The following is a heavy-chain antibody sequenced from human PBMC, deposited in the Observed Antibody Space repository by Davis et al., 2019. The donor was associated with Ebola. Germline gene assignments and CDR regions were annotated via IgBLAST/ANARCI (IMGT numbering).Heavy chain of an antibody. Sequence: GGSLRLSCAASGFTFSSYAMHWVRQAPGKGLEWVAVISYDGSNKYYADSVKGRFTISRDNSKNTLYLQMNSLRAEDTAVYYCAKDHGLSGYYPGYFDQWGQGALVTVSS. J-gene: IGHJ4*02. CDR2: ISYDGSNK. CDR1: GFTFSSYA. D-gene: IGHD3-22*01. CDR3: AKDHGLSGYYPGYFDQ. V-gene: IGHV3-30*04.